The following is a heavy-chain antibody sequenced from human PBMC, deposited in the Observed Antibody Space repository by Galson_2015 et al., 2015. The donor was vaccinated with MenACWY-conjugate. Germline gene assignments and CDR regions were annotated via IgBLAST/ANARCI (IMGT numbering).Heavy chain of an antibody. Sequence: SVKVSCKASGYTLSSYGVTWVRQAPGQGLEWMGWISAHNSNTNPAQKLQCRVTMTTDTSTSTAYMKLSSLTSDDTAVYYCARAHNYFDYVWGSYRLVYWGQGTLVPVSS. CDR1: GYTLSSYG. J-gene: IGHJ4*02. D-gene: IGHD3-16*02. V-gene: IGHV1-18*01. CDR3: ARAHNYFDYVWGSYRLVY. CDR2: ISAHNSNT.